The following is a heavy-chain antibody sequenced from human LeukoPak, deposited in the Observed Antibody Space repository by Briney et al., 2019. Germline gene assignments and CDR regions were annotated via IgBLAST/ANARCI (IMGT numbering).Heavy chain of an antibody. J-gene: IGHJ4*02. Sequence: RGSLRLSCTGSPLTFSSYTLNWVRQSPGKGLEWVSSITTSSRYIYYADSVKGRFTISRDNAKNSLYLQMNSLRVEDTAVYYCARDYSPPHWSENSGYFDSWGQGSLVTVSS. CDR2: ITTSSRYI. V-gene: IGHV3-21*01. CDR1: PLTFSSYT. CDR3: ARDYSPPHWSENSGYFDS. D-gene: IGHD1-26*01.